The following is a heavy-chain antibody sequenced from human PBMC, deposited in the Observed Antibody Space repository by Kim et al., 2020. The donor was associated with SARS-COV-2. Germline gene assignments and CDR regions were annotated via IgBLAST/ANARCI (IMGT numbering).Heavy chain of an antibody. Sequence: GGSLRLSCTASGFTFSNYAMTWVRHVAGEGLQWISSISHTGASTHSADSLKGRFTISRDNSESTVFLQMDRLAAADTGIYYCAKNGRLGVIDAWGQGTLVTVSS. D-gene: IGHD3-10*01. CDR3: AKNGRLGVIDA. CDR1: GFTFSNYA. CDR2: ISHTGAST. J-gene: IGHJ5*02. V-gene: IGHV3-23*01.